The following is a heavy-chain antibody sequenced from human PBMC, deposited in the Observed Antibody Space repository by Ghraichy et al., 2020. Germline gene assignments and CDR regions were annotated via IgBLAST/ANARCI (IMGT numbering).Heavy chain of an antibody. J-gene: IGHJ4*02. Sequence: LNISCTVSGGSISGYYWTWVRQPPGKGLEWDGYIHYSGSTNYNPTLKSRVSISVDTSKNQFSLRLNSVTAADTAVYYCARYGDYAVKDWGQGTLVTVFS. CDR1: GGSISGYY. CDR2: IHYSGST. V-gene: IGHV4-59*01. CDR3: ARYGDYAVKD. D-gene: IGHD4-17*01.